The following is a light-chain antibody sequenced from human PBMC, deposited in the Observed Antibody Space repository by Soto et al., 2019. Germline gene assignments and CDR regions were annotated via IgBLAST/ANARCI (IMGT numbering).Light chain of an antibody. CDR3: QQYGSSPIT. CDR1: QSISFY. J-gene: IGKJ5*01. Sequence: DIQMTQSPSSLSASVGDRVTITCRASQSISFYLNWYQQKPGNAPKVLIYAASNLQTGVPSRFSGSGSGTDFTLTIGRLEPEDFAVYYCQQYGSSPITFGQGTRLEIK. CDR2: AAS. V-gene: IGKV1-39*01.